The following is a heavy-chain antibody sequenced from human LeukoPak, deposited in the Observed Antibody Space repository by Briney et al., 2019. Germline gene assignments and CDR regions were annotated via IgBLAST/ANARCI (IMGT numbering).Heavy chain of an antibody. Sequence: GASVKVSCKASGGTFSSYAISWVRQAPGQGLEWMGGIIPIFGTANYAQKFQGRVTITADESTSTAYMELSSLRSEDTAVYYCARDGYCGGDCYSYYMDVWGKGTTVTISS. V-gene: IGHV1-69*13. CDR1: GGTFSSYA. CDR3: ARDGYCGGDCYSYYMDV. D-gene: IGHD2-21*01. J-gene: IGHJ6*03. CDR2: IIPIFGTA.